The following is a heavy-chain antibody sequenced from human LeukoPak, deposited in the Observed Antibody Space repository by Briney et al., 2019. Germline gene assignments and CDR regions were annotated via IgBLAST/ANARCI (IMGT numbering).Heavy chain of an antibody. CDR3: ARTYRGTTVTTKNWYFDL. Sequence: PSQTLSLTCTVSGGSISSYYWSWIRQPPGKGLEWIGYIYYSGSTNYNPSLKSRVTISVDTSKNQFSLKLSSVTAADTAVYYCARTYRGTTVTTKNWYFDLWGRGTLVTVSS. V-gene: IGHV4-59*01. D-gene: IGHD4-17*01. CDR1: GGSISSYY. J-gene: IGHJ2*01. CDR2: IYYSGST.